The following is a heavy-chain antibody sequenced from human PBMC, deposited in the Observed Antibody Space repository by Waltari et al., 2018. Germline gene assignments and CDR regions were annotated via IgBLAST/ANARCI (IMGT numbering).Heavy chain of an antibody. CDR1: GVSIANIDYY. D-gene: IGHD3-10*01. CDR3: ARASPYYGSGSYYLDS. J-gene: IGHJ4*02. Sequence: QVQLQESGPGLVKSSETLSLTCSVSGVSIANIDYYWSWVRQPPGGGLEYIGYIYYSGTTYYSPSLKSRLAMSVDTSKNQFSLMLNSVTAADTAVYHCARASPYYGSGSYYLDSWGRGVLVAVSS. V-gene: IGHV4-30-4*01. CDR2: IYYSGTT.